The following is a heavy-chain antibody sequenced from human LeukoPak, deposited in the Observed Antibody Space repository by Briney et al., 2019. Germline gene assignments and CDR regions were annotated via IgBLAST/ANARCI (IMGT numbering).Heavy chain of an antibody. V-gene: IGHV3-7*01. CDR2: IKQDGSEK. D-gene: IGHD1-1*01. J-gene: IGHJ6*02. CDR3: ARDRVAYNMDV. Sequence: PGGSLRLSCAASGFTFSSYWMSWVRQAPGKGPEWVANIKQDGSEKYYVDSVKGRFTISRDNAKNSLYLQMNSLRAEDTAVYYCARDRVAYNMDVWGQGTTVTVSS. CDR1: GFTFSSYW.